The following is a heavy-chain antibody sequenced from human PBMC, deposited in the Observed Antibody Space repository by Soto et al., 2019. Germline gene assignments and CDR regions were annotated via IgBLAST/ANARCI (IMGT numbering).Heavy chain of an antibody. CDR1: GDSVISGSYY. CDR3: ARMLVTAEPKTTWFGP. D-gene: IGHD1-26*01. V-gene: IGHV4-61*01. J-gene: IGHJ5*02. Sequence: SETLSLTCTVSGDSVISGSYYWSWIRQPPGKGLEWIGNIYYSGSTNYNPALKSRVTMSIDTPKNQFSLRLNSMTAADTAVYYCARMLVTAEPKTTWFGPWGQGTLVTVSS. CDR2: IYYSGST.